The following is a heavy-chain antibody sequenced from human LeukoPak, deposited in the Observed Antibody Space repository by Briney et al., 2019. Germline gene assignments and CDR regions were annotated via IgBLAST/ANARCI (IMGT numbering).Heavy chain of an antibody. D-gene: IGHD4-17*01. CDR3: ARTQKGDYGY. CDR2: MNSSGSFI. J-gene: IGHJ4*02. CDR1: GFIFSSYS. Sequence: GGSLRLSCAASGFIFSSYSMNWVRQAPGKGLEWVSSMNSSGSFIYYADSVRGRFTISRDNARNLLFLQMNYLRAEDTAVYYCARTQKGDYGYWGQGTPVTVSS. V-gene: IGHV3-21*01.